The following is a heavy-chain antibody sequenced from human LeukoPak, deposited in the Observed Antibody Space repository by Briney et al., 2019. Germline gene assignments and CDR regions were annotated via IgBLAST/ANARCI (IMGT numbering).Heavy chain of an antibody. CDR1: GFTFSIYE. CDR3: ARAKLYYYDSSGYYSGFDY. CDR2: ISSSGNTI. Sequence: PGGSLRLSCAASGFTFSIYEMNWVRQAPGKGLEWVSYISSSGNTIYYADSVKGRFTISRDNAKNSLYLQMNSLRAEDTAVYYCARAKLYYYDSSGYYSGFDYWGQGTLVTVSS. V-gene: IGHV3-48*03. J-gene: IGHJ4*02. D-gene: IGHD3-22*01.